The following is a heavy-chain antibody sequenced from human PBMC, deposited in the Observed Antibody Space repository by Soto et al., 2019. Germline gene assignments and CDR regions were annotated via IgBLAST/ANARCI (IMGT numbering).Heavy chain of an antibody. CDR3: AGVPPDRYGPDTGYYYGMDV. CDR1: GGTFSSYA. CDR2: IIPIFGTA. V-gene: IGHV1-69*12. Sequence: QVQLVQSGAEVKKPGSSVKVSCKASGGTFSSYAISWVRQAPGQGLEWMGGIIPIFGTANYAQKFQGRVTITADESTSTAYMELSSLRAEATAVYYCAGVPPDRYGPDTGYYYGMDVWGQGTTVTVSS. J-gene: IGHJ6*02. D-gene: IGHD4-17*01.